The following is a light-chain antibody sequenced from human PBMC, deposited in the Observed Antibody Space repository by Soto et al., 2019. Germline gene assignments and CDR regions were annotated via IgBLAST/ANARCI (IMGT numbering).Light chain of an antibody. J-gene: IGLJ1*01. Sequence: QSALTQPASVSGSPGQSITISCTGTSSDVGAYDYVSWYQRHPGEVPKLMIFDVSDRPSGVSNRFSGSKSGNTASLTISGLQAEDEADYYCSSFTTSTSYVFGTGTKVTVL. CDR3: SSFTTSTSYV. CDR2: DVS. V-gene: IGLV2-14*03. CDR1: SSDVGAYDY.